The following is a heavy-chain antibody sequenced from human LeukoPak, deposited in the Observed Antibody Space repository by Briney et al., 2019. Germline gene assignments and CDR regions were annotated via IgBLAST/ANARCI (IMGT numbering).Heavy chain of an antibody. CDR3: ARPTYNYGTDY. D-gene: IGHD5-18*01. CDR1: GGSISGGDYY. J-gene: IGHJ4*02. CDR2: IYYSGGA. Sequence: PSETLSLTCTVSGGSISGGDYYWSWIRQPPGKGLEWIGYIYYSGGAYYNPSLKSRVAISVDTSKNQFSLKLSSVTAADTAVYYCARPTYNYGTDYWGQGTLVTVSS. V-gene: IGHV4-30-4*08.